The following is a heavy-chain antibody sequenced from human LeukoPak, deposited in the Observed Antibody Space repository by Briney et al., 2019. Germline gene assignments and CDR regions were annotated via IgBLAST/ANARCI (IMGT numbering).Heavy chain of an antibody. CDR3: ARDPESYGSGSFYYYGMDV. V-gene: IGHV4-4*07. D-gene: IGHD3-10*01. CDR1: GGSISSYY. Sequence: SETLSLTCTVSGGSISSYYWSWIRQPAGKGLEWIGRIYTSGSTNYNPSLKSRVTMSVDTSKNQFSLKLSSVTAAGTAVYYCARDPESYGSGSFYYYGMDVWGQGTTVTVSS. J-gene: IGHJ6*02. CDR2: IYTSGST.